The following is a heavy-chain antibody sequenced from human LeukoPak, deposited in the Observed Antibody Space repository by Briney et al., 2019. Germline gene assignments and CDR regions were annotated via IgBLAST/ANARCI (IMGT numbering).Heavy chain of an antibody. Sequence: GRSLRLSCAASGFTFDDYAMHWVWQAPGKGLEWVSGISWNSGSIGYADSVKGRFTISRDNAKNSLYLQMNSLRAEDTALYYCAKGRDKYQLLSKNWFDPWGQGTLVTVSS. V-gene: IGHV3-9*01. CDR2: ISWNSGSI. CDR1: GFTFDDYA. J-gene: IGHJ5*02. CDR3: AKGRDKYQLLSKNWFDP. D-gene: IGHD2-2*01.